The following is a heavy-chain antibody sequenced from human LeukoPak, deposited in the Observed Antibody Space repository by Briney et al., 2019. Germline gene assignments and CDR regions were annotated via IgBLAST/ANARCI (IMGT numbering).Heavy chain of an antibody. Sequence: GGSLRLSCAASGFTFSSFAMSWVRQTPGKGLEWVSGTSGSGGSTSYTDSVKGRFTISRDNSKNTLHLQMNSLRAEDTAVYYCARATSPAYYDFWSGYYGLTAANYGMDVWGQGTTVTVSS. CDR1: GFTFSSFA. D-gene: IGHD3-3*01. J-gene: IGHJ6*02. V-gene: IGHV3-23*01. CDR2: TSGSGGST. CDR3: ARATSPAYYDFWSGYYGLTAANYGMDV.